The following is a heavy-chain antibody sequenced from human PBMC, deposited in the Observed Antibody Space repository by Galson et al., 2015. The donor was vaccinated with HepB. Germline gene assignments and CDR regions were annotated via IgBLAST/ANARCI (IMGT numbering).Heavy chain of an antibody. J-gene: IGHJ4*02. CDR2: INPNSGGT. CDR3: ARVYYFDNSGRSNIFAY. CDR1: GYTFTGYY. Sequence: SVKVSCKAPGYTFTGYYMHWVRQAPGQGLEWMGRINPNSGGTNYAQKFQGRVTMTRDTSISTAYMELSRLRSDDTAVYYCARVYYFDNSGRSNIFAYWGQGTLVTVSS. D-gene: IGHD3-22*01. V-gene: IGHV1-2*06.